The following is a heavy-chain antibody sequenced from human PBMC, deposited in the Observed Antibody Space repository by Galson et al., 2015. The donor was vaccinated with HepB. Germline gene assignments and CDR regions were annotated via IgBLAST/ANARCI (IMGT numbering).Heavy chain of an antibody. CDR2: INPSGGST. D-gene: IGHD6-13*01. Sequence: SVKVSCKASGYTFTSYYMHWVRQAPGQGLEWMGIINPSGGSTSYAQKFQGRVTMTRDTSTSTVYMELSSLRSEDTAVYYCARDPRSIAAATYYVDYWGQGTLVTVSS. J-gene: IGHJ4*02. V-gene: IGHV1-46*03. CDR3: ARDPRSIAAATYYVDY. CDR1: GYTFTSYY.